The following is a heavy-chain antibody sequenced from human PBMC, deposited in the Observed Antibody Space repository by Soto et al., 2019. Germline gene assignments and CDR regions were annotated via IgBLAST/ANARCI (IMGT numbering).Heavy chain of an antibody. Sequence: PGGSLRLSCAASGFTFSSYGMHWVRQAPGKGLEWVAVIWYDGSNKYYADSVKGRFTISRDNSKNTLYLQMNSLRAEDTAVYYCARDFVHGDHAEYFQHWGQGTLVTVSS. D-gene: IGHD4-17*01. V-gene: IGHV3-33*08. J-gene: IGHJ1*01. CDR2: IWYDGSNK. CDR3: ARDFVHGDHAEYFQH. CDR1: GFTFSSYG.